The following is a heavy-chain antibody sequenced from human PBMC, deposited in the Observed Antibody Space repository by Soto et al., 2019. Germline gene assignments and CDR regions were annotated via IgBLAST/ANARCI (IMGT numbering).Heavy chain of an antibody. CDR1: GFTFSSYS. Sequence: GGSLRLSCAASGFTFSSYSMNWVRQAPGKGLEWVSSISSSSSYIYYADSVKGRFTISRDNAKNSLYLQMNSLRAEDTAVYYCARTGVVRFGEFFDYWGQGTLVTVSS. D-gene: IGHD3-10*01. CDR3: ARTGVVRFGEFFDY. J-gene: IGHJ4*02. V-gene: IGHV3-21*01. CDR2: ISSSSSYI.